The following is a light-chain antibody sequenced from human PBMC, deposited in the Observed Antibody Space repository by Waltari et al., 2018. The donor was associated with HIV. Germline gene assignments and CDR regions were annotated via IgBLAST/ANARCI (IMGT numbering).Light chain of an antibody. V-gene: IGKV3-15*01. CDR3: QQYDDGPRGIT. Sequence: EILMTQSPPPLSVSPGQRVTLSCRASQSIRAKVAWYQQRPGQAPRLLIYEAATRPTGIPARFSGSGSGTEFTLTISSLQSEDFATYFCQQYDDGPRGITFGQGTMLEIK. CDR2: EAA. CDR1: QSIRAK. J-gene: IGKJ2*01.